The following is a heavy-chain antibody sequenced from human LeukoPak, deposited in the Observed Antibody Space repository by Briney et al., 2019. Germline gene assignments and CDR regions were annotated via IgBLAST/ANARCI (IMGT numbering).Heavy chain of an antibody. V-gene: IGHV3-7*01. CDR1: GFTLRNYW. CDR2: INQDGREK. J-gene: IGHJ4*02. CDR3: AKGRDYGDF. Sequence: PGGSLRLSCAASGFTLRNYWMTWVRQVPGKGLQWVANINQDGREKYYMDSMKGRLNISRDNTENSVSLQLTSLRPEDTGIYFCAKGRDYGDFWGQGTLVAVSS.